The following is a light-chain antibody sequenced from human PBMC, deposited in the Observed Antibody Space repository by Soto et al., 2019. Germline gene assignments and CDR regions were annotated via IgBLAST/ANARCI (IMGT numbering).Light chain of an antibody. CDR2: DAS. V-gene: IGKV1-33*01. CDR1: QDISNY. Sequence: DIQMTQSPSSLSASVGDRVTITCQASQDISNYLNWYQQKPVKAPKLLIYDASNLETGVPSRFSGSGSGTDFTFTISSLQPEDIATYYCQQYDKLPFTFGPGTKVDIK. CDR3: QQYDKLPFT. J-gene: IGKJ3*01.